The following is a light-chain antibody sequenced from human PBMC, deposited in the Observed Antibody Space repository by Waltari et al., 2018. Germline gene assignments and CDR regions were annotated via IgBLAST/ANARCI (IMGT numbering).Light chain of an antibody. V-gene: IGKV4-1*01. Sequence: DIVMTQSPDSLAVSLGERDSINCKSSKSVLLSSNNRNYLAWYQQKPGQPHKLLIYWASTREAGVPDRFSGSGSGTDFTLTISSLQAEDVAVYYCQQNYNTPRTFGQGTKVEIK. CDR2: WAS. CDR3: QQNYNTPRT. J-gene: IGKJ1*01. CDR1: KSVLLSSNNRNY.